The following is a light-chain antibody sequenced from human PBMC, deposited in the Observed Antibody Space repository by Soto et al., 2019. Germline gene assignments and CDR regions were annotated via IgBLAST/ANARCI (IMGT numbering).Light chain of an antibody. CDR2: DVS. Sequence: DIQITQSRSTLSASVGDRVTITCRASQSISNWLAWYQQKPVKAPTLLIYDVSRLESGVPSRFSGSGSGTEFTLTIDSLQPEDFAAYYRQQTYATPITFGQGTRLE. CDR1: QSISNW. J-gene: IGKJ5*01. V-gene: IGKV1-5*01. CDR3: QQTYATPIT.